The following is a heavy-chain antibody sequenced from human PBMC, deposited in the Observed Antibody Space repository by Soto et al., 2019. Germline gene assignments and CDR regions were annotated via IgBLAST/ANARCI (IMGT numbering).Heavy chain of an antibody. CDR3: ASGNKHGYSSSRGRVYYFDY. V-gene: IGHV4-34*01. CDR2: INHSGRT. Sequence: SETLSLTCAVYGGSFSDYYWSWIRQPPGEGLEWIGDINHSGRTNYNPSLKSRVTISVDTSQNQFSLKLSSVTAADTAVYYCASGNKHGYSSSRGRVYYFDYWGQGTLVTVSS. J-gene: IGHJ4*02. CDR1: GGSFSDYY. D-gene: IGHD6-13*01.